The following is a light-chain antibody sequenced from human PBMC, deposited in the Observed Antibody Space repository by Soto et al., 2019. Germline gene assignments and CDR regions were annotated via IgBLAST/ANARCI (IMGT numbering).Light chain of an antibody. J-gene: IGLJ1*01. Sequence: QSVLTQPASVSGSPGQSITISCTGTSSDVVGYNYVSWYQHHPGKAPKLMIYDVTYRPSGVSNRFSGSKSGNTASLTISGLQTEDEADYYCSSYTSSSTYVFGTGTKLTVL. CDR2: DVT. CDR3: SSYTSSSTYV. CDR1: SSDVVGYNY. V-gene: IGLV2-14*03.